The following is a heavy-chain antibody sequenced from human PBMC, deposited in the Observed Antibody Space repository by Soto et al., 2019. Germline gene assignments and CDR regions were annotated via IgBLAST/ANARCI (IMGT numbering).Heavy chain of an antibody. Sequence: QLQLQESGPGLVKPSETLSLTCTVSGGSISSSSYYWGWIRQPPGKGLEWIGSIYYSGSTYYNPSLKGRVTITVDTSKNQFSPKLSPGTAGDPGGDYCARQPVGGGGGAYWGQGTLVTVSS. D-gene: IGHD2-2*01. CDR2: IYYSGST. J-gene: IGHJ4*02. V-gene: IGHV4-39*01. CDR3: ARQPVGGGGGAY. CDR1: GGSISSSSYY.